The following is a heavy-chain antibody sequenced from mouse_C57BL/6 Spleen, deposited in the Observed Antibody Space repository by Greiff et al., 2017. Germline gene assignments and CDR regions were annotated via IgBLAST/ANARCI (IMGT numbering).Heavy chain of an antibody. CDR2: IDPSDSET. CDR3: ARKGLGPHYFDY. CDR1: GYTFTSYW. V-gene: IGHV1-52*01. D-gene: IGHD4-1*01. Sequence: QVQLQQSGAELVRPGSSVKLSCKASGYTFTSYWMHWVKQRPIQGLEWIGNIDPSDSETHYNQKFKDKATLTVDKSSSTAYMQLSSLTSEDSAVYYCARKGLGPHYFDYWGQGTTLTVSS. J-gene: IGHJ2*01.